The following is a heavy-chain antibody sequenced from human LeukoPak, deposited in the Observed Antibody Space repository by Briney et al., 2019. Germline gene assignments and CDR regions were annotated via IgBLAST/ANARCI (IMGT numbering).Heavy chain of an antibody. CDR2: IIPIFGTA. D-gene: IGHD5-18*01. Sequence: ASVKVSCKASGGTFISYAISWVRQAPGQGLEWMGGIIPIFGTANYAQKFQGRVTITADESTSTAYMELSSLRSEDTAVYYCARGSVDTALYYYYYMDVWGKGTTVTVSS. CDR3: ARGSVDTALYYYYYMDV. CDR1: GGTFISYA. V-gene: IGHV1-69*01. J-gene: IGHJ6*03.